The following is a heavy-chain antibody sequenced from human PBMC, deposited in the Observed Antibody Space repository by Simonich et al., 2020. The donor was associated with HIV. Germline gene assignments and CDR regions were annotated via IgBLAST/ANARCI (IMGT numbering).Heavy chain of an antibody. CDR2: ISWNSGSI. CDR3: AKDRYSSSSGSFDY. J-gene: IGHJ4*02. Sequence: EVQLVESVGGLVQPGRSLRLSCAASGFTFDDYAMHWVRQAPGKGRGWVSGISWNSGSIGYADSVKGRFTISRDNAKNSLYLQMNSLRAEDMALYYCAKDRYSSSSGSFDYWGQGTLVTVSS. CDR1: GFTFDDYA. V-gene: IGHV3-9*03. D-gene: IGHD6-6*01.